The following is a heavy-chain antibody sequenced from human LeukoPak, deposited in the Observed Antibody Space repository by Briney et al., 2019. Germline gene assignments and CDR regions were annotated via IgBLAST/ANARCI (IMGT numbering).Heavy chain of an antibody. CDR2: IYYSGST. CDR1: GGSISSGDYY. J-gene: IGHJ3*02. V-gene: IGHV4-30-4*01. CDR3: ARHHILWFGELFYAFDI. Sequence: TSETLSLTCTVSGGSISSGDYYWSWIRQPPGKGLEWIGYIYYSGSTYYNPSLKSRVTISVDTSKNQFSLKLSSVTAADTAVYYCARHHILWFGELFYAFDIWGQGTMVTVSS. D-gene: IGHD3-10*01.